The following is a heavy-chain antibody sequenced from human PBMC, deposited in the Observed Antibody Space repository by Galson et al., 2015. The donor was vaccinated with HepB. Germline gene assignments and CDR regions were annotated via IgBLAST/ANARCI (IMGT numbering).Heavy chain of an antibody. Sequence: SLRLSCAAYGFTFSNAWMSWVRQAPRTGLEWVGRIKSKSDSATTDYAAPVTGRFNIARDASKNALYLQMNNLKTDDTAVYYCASMYYAHYYWGQGTLVTVSS. D-gene: IGHD2-8*01. CDR3: ASMYYAHYY. CDR1: GFTFSNAW. V-gene: IGHV3-15*01. CDR2: IKSKSDSATT. J-gene: IGHJ4*02.